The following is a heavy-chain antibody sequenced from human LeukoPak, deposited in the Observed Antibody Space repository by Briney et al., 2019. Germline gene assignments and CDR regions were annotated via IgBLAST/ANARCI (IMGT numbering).Heavy chain of an antibody. V-gene: IGHV3-23*01. J-gene: IGHJ4*02. CDR2: ISGSGGST. CDR3: AKTPSIVGATYFDY. D-gene: IGHD1-26*01. CDR1: GFTFSSFA. Sequence: GGSLRLSCAASGFTFSSFAMSWVRQAPGKGLEWVSAISGSGGSTYYADSVKGRFTISGDNSKNTLYLQMNSLRAEDTAVYYCAKTPSIVGATYFDYWGQGTLVTVSS.